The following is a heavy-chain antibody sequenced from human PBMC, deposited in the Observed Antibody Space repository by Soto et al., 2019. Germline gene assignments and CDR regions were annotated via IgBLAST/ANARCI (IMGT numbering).Heavy chain of an antibody. CDR2: IRSKTYGETT. CDR3: TRGKNDFWPQI. CDR1: GVTFGDFA. J-gene: IGHJ3*02. D-gene: IGHD3-3*01. V-gene: IGHV3-49*03. Sequence: GGSLRLSCTGSGVTFGDFALNWFRQAPGKGLEWVAFIRSKTYGETTEYAASVKGRFTISRDDSKSIAYLQMNGLKTEDTAVYYCTRGKNDFWPQIWGQGTMVTVSS.